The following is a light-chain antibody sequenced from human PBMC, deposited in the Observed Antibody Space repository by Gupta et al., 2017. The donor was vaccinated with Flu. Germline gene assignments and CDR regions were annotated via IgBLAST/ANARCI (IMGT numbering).Light chain of an antibody. Sequence: DIQMTQSPSSLSASVGDRVDISCRASQNISSWLTWYQQKRDKAPKSLIYAASSLQSGVPSRFRGSGSGTDFTLTISSLQPEDYATYFCLQYNSYPLTFGGGTKVQIK. V-gene: IGKV1D-16*01. CDR1: QNISSW. CDR2: AAS. J-gene: IGKJ4*01. CDR3: LQYNSYPLT.